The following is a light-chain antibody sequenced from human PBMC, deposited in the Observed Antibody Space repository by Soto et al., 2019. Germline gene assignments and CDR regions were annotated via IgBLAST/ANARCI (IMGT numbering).Light chain of an antibody. CDR1: QSINSKS. J-gene: IGKJ3*01. V-gene: IGKV3-20*01. CDR2: NTS. CDR3: QQYGSSLFT. Sequence: EIVLTQSPGTLSLSPGEGATVSCRVSQSINSKSLVWYQRKFGQAPRLLIYNTSSRATGIPDRFSGSGSGTDFTLSISRLEPEDFAVYYCQQYGSSLFTFGPGTKVDIK.